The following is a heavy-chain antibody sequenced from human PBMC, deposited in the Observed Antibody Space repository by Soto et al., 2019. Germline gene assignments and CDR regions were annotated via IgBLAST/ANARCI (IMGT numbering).Heavy chain of an antibody. CDR1: GFTFSSYA. D-gene: IGHD3-22*01. Sequence: PGGSLRLSCAASGFTFSSYAMHWVRQAPGKGLEWVAVISYDGSNKYYADSVKGRFTISRDNSKNTLYLQMNSLRAEDTAVYYCARDGKHYYDSSGYYYGFDYWGQGTLVTVSS. CDR3: ARDGKHYYDSSGYYYGFDY. J-gene: IGHJ4*02. V-gene: IGHV3-30-3*01. CDR2: ISYDGSNK.